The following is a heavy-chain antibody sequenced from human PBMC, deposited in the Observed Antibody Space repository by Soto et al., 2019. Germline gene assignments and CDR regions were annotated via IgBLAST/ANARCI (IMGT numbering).Heavy chain of an antibody. CDR1: DDFISSYY. Sequence: SETLSLTCTVSDDFISSYYWNWIRQPAGKGLEWVGRVSTNGATNYNPSLESRVTMSVDTSKNQFSLKLTSVTAADTAVYFCARADYEILTGSYAMDVWGQGTTVTVSS. V-gene: IGHV4-4*07. CDR3: ARADYEILTGSYAMDV. J-gene: IGHJ6*02. D-gene: IGHD3-9*01. CDR2: VSTNGAT.